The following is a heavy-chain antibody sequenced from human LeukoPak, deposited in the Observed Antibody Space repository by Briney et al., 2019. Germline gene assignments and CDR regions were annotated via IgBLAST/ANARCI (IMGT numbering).Heavy chain of an antibody. V-gene: IGHV3-23*01. CDR1: GFTYSSYA. CDR3: AKAGIAAGEDY. Sequence: GGSLRLSCAASGFTYSSYAMSWVRQAPGRGLEWVSAISGSGGSTYYADSVKGRFTISRDNSKNTLYLQMNSLRAEDTAVYYCAKAGIAAGEDYWGQGTLVTVSS. D-gene: IGHD6-13*01. CDR2: ISGSGGST. J-gene: IGHJ4*02.